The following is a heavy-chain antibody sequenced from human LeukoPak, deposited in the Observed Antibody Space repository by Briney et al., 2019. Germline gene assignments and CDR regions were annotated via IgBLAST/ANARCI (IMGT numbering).Heavy chain of an antibody. CDR3: AREGGSGYDYGGYYFDY. V-gene: IGHV3-23*01. CDR2: ISGSGGST. D-gene: IGHD5-12*01. Sequence: GGSLRLSCAASGFTFSSYAMSWVRQAPGKGLEWVSAISGSGGSTYYADSVKGRFTISRDNSKNTLYLQMNSLRAEDTAVYYCAREGGSGYDYGGYYFDYWGQGTLVTVSS. J-gene: IGHJ4*02. CDR1: GFTFSSYA.